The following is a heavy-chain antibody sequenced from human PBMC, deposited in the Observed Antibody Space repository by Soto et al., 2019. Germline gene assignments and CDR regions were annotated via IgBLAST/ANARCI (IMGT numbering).Heavy chain of an antibody. J-gene: IGHJ4*02. V-gene: IGHV3-72*01. CDR2: IRNKDNSYTT. Sequence: TGGSLRLSCAASGFTFSDHYMDWVRQAPGKGLEWVGRIRNKDNSYTTEYAASVKDRFTISRDDSKNSLYLQMNSLKTEDTAVYYCVRAGLTTTPRYFDCWGQGTLVTVSS. CDR1: GFTFSDHY. CDR3: VRAGLTTTPRYFDC. D-gene: IGHD1-1*01.